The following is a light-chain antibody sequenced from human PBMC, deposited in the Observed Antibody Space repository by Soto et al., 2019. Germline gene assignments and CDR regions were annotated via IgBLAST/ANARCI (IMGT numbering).Light chain of an antibody. CDR3: QQRRIWPLT. Sequence: EIVLTQSPATLSLSPGERATLSCWASQSVSSYLAWYQQKPGQAPRLLISDASNRATGIPARFSGSGSGTDFTLSISSLEPEDFAVYYCQQRRIWPLTFGGGTKVEIK. CDR2: DAS. CDR1: QSVSSY. V-gene: IGKV3-11*01. J-gene: IGKJ4*01.